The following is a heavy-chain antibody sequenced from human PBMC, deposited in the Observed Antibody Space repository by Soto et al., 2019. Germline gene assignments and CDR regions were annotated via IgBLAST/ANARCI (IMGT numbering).Heavy chain of an antibody. J-gene: IGHJ4*02. CDR2: IYYSGST. D-gene: IGHD6-13*01. Sequence: QVQLQESGPGLVKPSETLSLTCTVSGGSISPYYWSWIRQPPGKGLEWIGYIYYSGSTNYNPSLKRRVTQAVGKSKTQFYLKLCSVTAADRAMYCRWGHVSHGISLFIFDYWGLGTLVTVSS. CDR3: WGHVSHGISLFIFDY. V-gene: IGHV4-59*08. CDR1: GGSISPYY.